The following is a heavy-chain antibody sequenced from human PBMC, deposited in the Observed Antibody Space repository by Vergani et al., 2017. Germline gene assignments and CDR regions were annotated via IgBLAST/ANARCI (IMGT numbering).Heavy chain of an antibody. J-gene: IGHJ3*02. CDR2: ISYDGSNK. Sequence: QVQLVESGGGVVQPGRSLRLSCAASGFTFSSYAMHWVRQAPGKGLEWVAVISYDGSNKYYADSVKGRFTISRDNSKITLYLQMNSLRAEDTAVYYCARTTVTTYAGAFDIWGQGTMVTVSS. CDR1: GFTFSSYA. V-gene: IGHV3-30-3*01. CDR3: ARTTVTTYAGAFDI. D-gene: IGHD4-17*01.